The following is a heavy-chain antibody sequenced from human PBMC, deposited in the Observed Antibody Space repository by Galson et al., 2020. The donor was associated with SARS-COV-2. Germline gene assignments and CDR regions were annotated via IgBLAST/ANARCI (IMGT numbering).Heavy chain of an antibody. Sequence: GGSLRLSCAASGFTFSSYAMSWVRQAPGKGLEWVSAISGSGGSTYYADSVKGRFTISRDNSKNTLYLQMNSLRAEDTAVYYCAKDHYYDSSGYYHFDYWGQGTLVTVSS. CDR1: GFTFSSYA. D-gene: IGHD3-22*01. CDR3: AKDHYYDSSGYYHFDY. J-gene: IGHJ4*02. CDR2: ISGSGGST. V-gene: IGHV3-23*01.